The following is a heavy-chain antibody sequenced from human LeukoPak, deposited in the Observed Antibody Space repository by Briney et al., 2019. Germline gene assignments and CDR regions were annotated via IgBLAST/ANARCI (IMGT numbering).Heavy chain of an antibody. Sequence: QTGGSLRLSCAASGFTFSSYAMSWVRQAPGKGLEWVSSISGSGTTTYYADSVKGRFTISRDNSKNTLSVQMNSLRVEDTAVYYCAKGSHFDYWGQGILVTVSS. CDR1: GFTFSSYA. V-gene: IGHV3-23*01. CDR2: ISGSGTTT. J-gene: IGHJ4*02. CDR3: AKGSHFDY. D-gene: IGHD3-10*01.